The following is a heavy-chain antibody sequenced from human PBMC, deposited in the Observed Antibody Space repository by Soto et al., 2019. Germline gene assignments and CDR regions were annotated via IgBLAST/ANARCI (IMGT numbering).Heavy chain of an antibody. CDR3: ARWGPYYYDTSGYFG. D-gene: IGHD3-22*01. Sequence: PGGSLRLSCAASGFTFSSYEMNWVRQAPGKGLDWVSYISSGGTTIYYADSVKGRFTISRDNAKNSLYLQLNSLRAEDTAVYYCARWGPYYYDTSGYFGWGQGT. CDR1: GFTFSSYE. J-gene: IGHJ4*02. CDR2: ISSGGTTI. V-gene: IGHV3-48*03.